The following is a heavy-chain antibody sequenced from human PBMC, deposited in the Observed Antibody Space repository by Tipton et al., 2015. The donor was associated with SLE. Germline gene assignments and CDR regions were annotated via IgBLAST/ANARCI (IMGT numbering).Heavy chain of an antibody. CDR3: ARGGGGDDAFDI. CDR2: IRYDGSNK. Sequence: GSLRLSCAASGFTFSSYGMHWVRQAPGKGLEWVAFIRYDGSNKYYADSVKGRFTISRDNAKNSLYLQMNNLRAEDTAVYYCARGGGGDDAFDIWSQGTMVTVSS. D-gene: IGHD2-21*01. V-gene: IGHV3-30*02. CDR1: GFTFSSYG. J-gene: IGHJ3*02.